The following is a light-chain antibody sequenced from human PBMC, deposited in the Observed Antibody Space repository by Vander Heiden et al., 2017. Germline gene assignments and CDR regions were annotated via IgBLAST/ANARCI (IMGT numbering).Light chain of an antibody. CDR3: QQDNTLNT. CDR2: GAS. J-gene: IGKJ2*01. V-gene: IGKV3-15*01. Sequence: EIVMTQSPATLSVSPGERATLSCRASQSVSSNLAWYQQKPGQAPRLLIYGASNRANGSPDRFSGSGYETGFTLTSSSRQYEDFAVYYGQQDNTLNTFGQGTKVEIK. CDR1: QSVSSN.